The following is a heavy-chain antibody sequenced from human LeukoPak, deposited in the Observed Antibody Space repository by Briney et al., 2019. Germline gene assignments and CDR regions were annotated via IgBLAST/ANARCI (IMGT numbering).Heavy chain of an antibody. J-gene: IGHJ6*03. Sequence: GGSLRLSCAASGFTFDDYGMNWVRQAPGKGLEWVSGINWNGGSTGYADSVKGRCTISRDNVKNSLYLQMNSLKAEDAALYYCSRGYELREDGYYYYYMDVWGKGTTVTVSS. CDR1: GFTFDDYG. CDR3: SRGYELREDGYYYYYMDV. CDR2: INWNGGST. V-gene: IGHV3-20*04. D-gene: IGHD5-12*01.